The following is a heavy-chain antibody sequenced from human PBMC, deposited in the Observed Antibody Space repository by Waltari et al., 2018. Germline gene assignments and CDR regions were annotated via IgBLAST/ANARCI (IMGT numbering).Heavy chain of an antibody. D-gene: IGHD3-22*01. CDR3: AREPGTYYYDSSGYYAFDI. Sequence: QVQLVQSGAEVKKPGSSVKVSCKASGGTFSSYAISWVRQAPGQGLEWMGGIIPTFGTANYAQKVQGRVTITADESTRTAYMELSSLRSEDTAVYYCAREPGTYYYDSSGYYAFDIWGQGTMVTVSS. J-gene: IGHJ3*02. CDR1: GGTFSSYA. V-gene: IGHV1-69*13. CDR2: IIPTFGTA.